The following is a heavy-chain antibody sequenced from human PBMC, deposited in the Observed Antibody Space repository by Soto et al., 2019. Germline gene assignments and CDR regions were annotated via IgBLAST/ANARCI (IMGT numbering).Heavy chain of an antibody. CDR2: ISPGSRYP. Sequence: PGWSLRLSCAGSGFTFGDSYMSWIRQAPGKGLEWLSYISPGSRYPAYADSVEGRFTISRDNAKRSLYLQMMSLTAEDTAIYYCVRGGGGGLFDPWGQGTMVTVS. CDR3: VRGGGGGLFDP. D-gene: IGHD2-15*01. J-gene: IGHJ5*02. V-gene: IGHV3-11*06. CDR1: GFTFGDSY.